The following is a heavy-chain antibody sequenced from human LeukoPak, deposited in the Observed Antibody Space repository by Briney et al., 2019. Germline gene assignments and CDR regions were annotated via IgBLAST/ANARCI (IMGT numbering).Heavy chain of an antibody. CDR3: VRATGAVAVRGWAFDI. CDR2: IYHDGTT. CDR1: GYSISSNHW. J-gene: IGHJ3*02. D-gene: IGHD6-19*01. Sequence: SGTLSLTCGVSGYSISSNHWWGWVRQPPGKGLERLGEIYHDGTTKYSASLKSRATISLDKFKNQFSLNVISVTAADTAVYYCVRATGAVAVRGWAFDIWGHGTMVTVSS. V-gene: IGHV4-4*02.